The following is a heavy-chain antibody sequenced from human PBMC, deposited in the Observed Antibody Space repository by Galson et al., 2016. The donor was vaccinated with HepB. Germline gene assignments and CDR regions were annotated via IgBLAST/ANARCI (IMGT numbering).Heavy chain of an antibody. CDR2: LAVSSLNT. CDR1: GFTFRGTA. Sequence: SVKVSCKASGFTFRGTAVQWVRQARGQRLERIGWLAVSSLNTDYAEKFQERLTITRDLSTSTAYMELASLRSEDTAVCYCATGMSSGELLRVWGQGTLVTVSS. D-gene: IGHD3-10*01. CDR3: ATGMSSGELLRV. J-gene: IGHJ4*02. V-gene: IGHV1-58*01.